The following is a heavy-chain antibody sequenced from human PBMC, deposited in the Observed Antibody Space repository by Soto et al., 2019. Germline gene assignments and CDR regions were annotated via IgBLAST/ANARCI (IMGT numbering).Heavy chain of an antibody. Sequence: QVQLQQWGAGLLKPSETLSLTCAVYGGSFSGYYWSWIRQPPGKGLERMGEINHSGSTNYHTCLKDQVPISVDRAKNQFSLQLSSVTAADAAVYYSTGSGRRVFGVAWCQGSLVTVSS. V-gene: IGHV4-34*01. J-gene: IGHJ4*02. CDR1: GGSFSGYY. D-gene: IGHD3-10*01. CDR3: TGSGRRVFGVA. CDR2: INHSGST.